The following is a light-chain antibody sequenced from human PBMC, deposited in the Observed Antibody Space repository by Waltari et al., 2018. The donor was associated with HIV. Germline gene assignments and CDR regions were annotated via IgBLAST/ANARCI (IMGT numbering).Light chain of an antibody. CDR2: EVS. CDR3: CSYASSTTLDV. V-gene: IGLV2-14*01. Sequence: QSALTQPASVSGSPGQSITISCTGTSSYVGGYNYVSWYQQHPGKDPKLLIYEVSNRPSGISNRFSGSKSGNTASLTISGLQAEDEADYYCCSYASSTTLDVFGGGTKLTVL. CDR1: SSYVGGYNY. J-gene: IGLJ2*01.